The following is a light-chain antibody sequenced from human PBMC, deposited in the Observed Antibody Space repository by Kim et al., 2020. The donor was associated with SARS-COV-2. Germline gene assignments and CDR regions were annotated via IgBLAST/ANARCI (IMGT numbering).Light chain of an antibody. CDR2: AAT. V-gene: IGKV1-27*01. J-gene: IGKJ1*01. Sequence: ASGGDRVTIICRASQDIAKSLAWYQQNTGKVPQVLIYAATTLQSGVPSRYSGSGSGTEFTLTIGSLQTEDVATYYCQKYNNAPWTFGPGTKVDIK. CDR1: QDIAKS. CDR3: QKYNNAPWT.